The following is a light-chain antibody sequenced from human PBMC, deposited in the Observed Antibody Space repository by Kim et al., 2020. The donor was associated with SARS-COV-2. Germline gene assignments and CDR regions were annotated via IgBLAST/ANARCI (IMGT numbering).Light chain of an antibody. Sequence: EIVLTQSPDFQSVTPKEKVTITCRASQTIGTSLHWYQQKPDQSPVLLIKYASQSMSGVPSRFGGSGSGTDFTLTISSLEPEDAVAYYCHQSSALPYTFGQGTKLEI. CDR3: HQSSALPYT. J-gene: IGKJ2*01. V-gene: IGKV6D-21*02. CDR1: QTIGTS. CDR2: YAS.